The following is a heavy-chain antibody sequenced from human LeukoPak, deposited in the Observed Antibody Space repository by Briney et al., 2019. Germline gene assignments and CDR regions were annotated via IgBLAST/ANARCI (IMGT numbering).Heavy chain of an antibody. CDR2: FDPEDGET. CDR3: ATDGEMATILADAFDI. CDR1: GYTLTELS. D-gene: IGHD5-24*01. V-gene: IGHV1-24*01. J-gene: IGHJ3*02. Sequence: GASVKVSCKVSGYTLTELSMHWVRQAPGKGLEWMGGFDPEDGETIYAQKFQGRVTMTEDTSTDTAYMELSSPRSEDTAVYYCATDGEMATILADAFDIWGQGTMVTVSS.